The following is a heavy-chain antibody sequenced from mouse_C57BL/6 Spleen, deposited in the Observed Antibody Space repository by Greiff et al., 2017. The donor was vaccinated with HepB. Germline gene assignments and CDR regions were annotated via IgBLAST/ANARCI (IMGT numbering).Heavy chain of an antibody. D-gene: IGHD1-1*01. CDR1: GFTFSDYG. Sequence: EVMLVESGGGLVKPGGSLKLSCAASGFTFSDYGMHWVRQAPEKGLEWVAYISSGSSTIYYADTVKGRFTISRDNAKNTLFLQMTSLRSEDTAMYYCARPIDYGSSYDYFDDWGQGTTLTVSS. CDR3: ARPIDYGSSYDYFDD. J-gene: IGHJ2*01. V-gene: IGHV5-17*01. CDR2: ISSGSSTI.